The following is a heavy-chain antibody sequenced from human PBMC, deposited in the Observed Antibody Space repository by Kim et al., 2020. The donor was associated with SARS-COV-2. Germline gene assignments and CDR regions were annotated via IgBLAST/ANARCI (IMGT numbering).Heavy chain of an antibody. CDR1: GFTFSRYS. V-gene: IGHV3-48*02. CDR3: ARDDYVWGSYRYQGANWFDP. Sequence: GGSLRLSCAASGFTFSRYSMNWVRQAPGKGLEWVSYISSSSSTIYYADSVKGRFTISRDNAKNSLYLQMNSLRDEDTAVYYCARDDYVWGSYRYQGANWFDPWGRGTLVTVSS. CDR2: ISSSSSTI. D-gene: IGHD3-16*02. J-gene: IGHJ5*02.